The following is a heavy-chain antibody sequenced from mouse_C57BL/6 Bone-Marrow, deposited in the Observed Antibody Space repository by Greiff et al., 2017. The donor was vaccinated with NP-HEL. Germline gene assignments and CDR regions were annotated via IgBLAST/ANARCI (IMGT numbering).Heavy chain of an antibody. CDR1: GFTFSDYG. J-gene: IGHJ2*01. V-gene: IGHV5-17*01. CDR2: ISSGSSTI. CDR3: ARTTVVATGYFDY. Sequence: EVQVVESGGGLVKPGGSLKLSCAASGFTFSDYGMHWVRQAPEKGLEWVAYISSGSSTIHYADTVKGRFTISRDNAKNTLFLQMTSLRSEDTAMYYCARTTVVATGYFDYWGQGTTLTVSS. D-gene: IGHD1-1*01.